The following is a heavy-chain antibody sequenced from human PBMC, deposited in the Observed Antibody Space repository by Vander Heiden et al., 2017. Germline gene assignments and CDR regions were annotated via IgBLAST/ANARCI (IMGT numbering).Heavy chain of an antibody. CDR3: ANSVELASIRYYYGMDV. D-gene: IGHD5-12*01. V-gene: IGHV3-23*01. Sequence: ELQLLESGGGLVQPGGSLRLPCAASGFTFSSYAMSWVRQAPGKGLEWVSTISASGGSTYYADSVKGRFTISRDNSKNTLYVQMNSLRAEDTAVYYCANSVELASIRYYYGMDVWGQGTTVTVSS. CDR2: ISASGGST. CDR1: GFTFSSYA. J-gene: IGHJ6*02.